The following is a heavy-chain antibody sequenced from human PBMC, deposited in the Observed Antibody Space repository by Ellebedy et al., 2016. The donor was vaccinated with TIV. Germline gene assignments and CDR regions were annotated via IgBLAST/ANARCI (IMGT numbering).Heavy chain of an antibody. J-gene: IGHJ5*01. Sequence: GESLKISCAASGFTFSSYAMTWVRQAPGKGLAWVSAITYSGGSTYYADSVKGRFTLSRDNAKNSLFLQMNSLRAEDTAVYYCARVVGGWYGFDFWGQGTLVTVSS. CDR2: ITYSGGST. CDR3: ARVVGGWYGFDF. D-gene: IGHD1-26*01. V-gene: IGHV3-23*01. CDR1: GFTFSSYA.